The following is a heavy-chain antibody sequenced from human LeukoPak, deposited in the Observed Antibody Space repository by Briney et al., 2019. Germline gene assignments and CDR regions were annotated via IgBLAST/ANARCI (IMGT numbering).Heavy chain of an antibody. CDR3: ASLGDYYDRSGYYLPYYYYYYMDV. Sequence: GESLKISCKGSGYSFTSSWIGWVRQMPGKGLEWMGIIYPGDSDTRTSTSCKGQFTISADKSVIIAYVQCSSMKASDTAMYYCASLGDYYDRSGYYLPYYYYYYMDVWGKGTTVTVSS. J-gene: IGHJ6*03. CDR2: IYPGDSDT. D-gene: IGHD3-22*01. CDR1: GYSFTSSW. V-gene: IGHV5-51*01.